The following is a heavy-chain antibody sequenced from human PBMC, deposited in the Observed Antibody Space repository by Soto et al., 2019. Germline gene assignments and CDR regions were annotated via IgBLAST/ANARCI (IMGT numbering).Heavy chain of an antibody. CDR2: ISGSGITT. CDR1: GFTFSSYA. CDR3: AKSHRVQPQFSDY. J-gene: IGHJ4*02. V-gene: IGHV3-23*01. D-gene: IGHD6-13*01. Sequence: GGSLRLSCVASGFTFSSYAMSWVRQAPGKGLEWVSTISGSGITTYYADSVKGRFTISRDNSKNTLYLQMNSLRAEDAAVYYCAKSHRVQPQFSDYWGQGTLVTVSS.